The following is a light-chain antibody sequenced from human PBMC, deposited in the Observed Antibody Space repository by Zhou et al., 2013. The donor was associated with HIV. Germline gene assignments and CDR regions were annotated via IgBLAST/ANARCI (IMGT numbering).Light chain of an antibody. J-gene: IGKJ2*03. CDR1: QSISSG. CDR3: QQYNTYSRS. V-gene: IGKV1-5*03. CDR2: KAS. Sequence: DIQMTQSPSTLSASMGARVTITCRASQSISSGLAWYQQKPGKTPKLLIYKASSLESGVPSRFSGSGSGTEFTLTISSLQPDDFATYYCQQYNTYSRSFGQGTKLEIK.